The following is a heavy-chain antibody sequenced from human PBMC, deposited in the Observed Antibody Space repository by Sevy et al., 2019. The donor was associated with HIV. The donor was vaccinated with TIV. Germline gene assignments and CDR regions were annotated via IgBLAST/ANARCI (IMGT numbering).Heavy chain of an antibody. J-gene: IGHJ6*03. Sequence: GGSLRLSCAASGFTVSSNYMSWVRQAPGKGLEWVSLIYSGGTTYYADSVKGRFTISRDNSKNTLYLQMNSLRAEDTAVYYCARGNCSGGSCYRYYYYYYMDAWGTGTTVTVSS. D-gene: IGHD2-15*01. CDR3: ARGNCSGGSCYRYYYYYYMDA. CDR1: GFTVSSNY. V-gene: IGHV3-53*01. CDR2: IYSGGTT.